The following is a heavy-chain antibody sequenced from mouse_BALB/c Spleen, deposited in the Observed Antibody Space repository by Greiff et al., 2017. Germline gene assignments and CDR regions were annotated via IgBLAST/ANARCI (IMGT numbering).Heavy chain of an antibody. Sequence: VQLQQSGPELVKPGASVKISCKASGYSFTGYFMNWVMQSHGKSLEWIGRINPYNGDTFYNQKFKGKATLTVDKSSSTAHMELRSLASEDSAVYYCARFGYGPAYWGQGTLVTVSA. J-gene: IGHJ3*01. CDR2: INPYNGDT. CDR3: ARFGYGPAY. V-gene: IGHV1-20*02. D-gene: IGHD2-2*01. CDR1: GYSFTGYF.